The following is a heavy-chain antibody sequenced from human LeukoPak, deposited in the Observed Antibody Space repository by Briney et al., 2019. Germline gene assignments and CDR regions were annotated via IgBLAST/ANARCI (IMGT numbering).Heavy chain of an antibody. J-gene: IGHJ4*02. Sequence: SETLSLTCTVSGGSISSYYSSWIRQPPGKGLEWFGYIYYSGSTNDNPSLKSRVTISVDTSKNQFSLKLSSVTAADTAVYYCASGWYDYFDYWGQGTLVTVSS. D-gene: IGHD6-19*01. V-gene: IGHV4-59*01. CDR1: GGSISSYY. CDR2: IYYSGST. CDR3: ASGWYDYFDY.